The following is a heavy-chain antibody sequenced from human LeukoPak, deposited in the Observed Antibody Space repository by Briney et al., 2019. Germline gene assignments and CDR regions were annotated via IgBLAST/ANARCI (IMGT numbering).Heavy chain of an antibody. D-gene: IGHD6-13*01. Sequence: SETLSLTCTVSGGSISSGDYYWSWIRQPPGKGLEWIGYIYYSGSTYYNPSLKSRVTISVDTSKNQFSLKLSSVTAADAAVYYCARIAAAGTGFDYWGQGTLVTVSS. V-gene: IGHV4-30-4*01. CDR1: GGSISSGDYY. CDR3: ARIAAAGTGFDY. CDR2: IYYSGST. J-gene: IGHJ4*02.